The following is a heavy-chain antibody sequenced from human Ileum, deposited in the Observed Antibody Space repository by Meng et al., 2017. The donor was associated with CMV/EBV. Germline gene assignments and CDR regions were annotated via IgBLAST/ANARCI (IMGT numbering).Heavy chain of an antibody. CDR3: ANSGLRA. D-gene: IGHD4-17*01. CDR1: AFTLTNAW. CDR2: ISSSDGRT. Sequence: GGSLRLSCAASAFTLTNAWMNWVRQAPGKGLEWVSGISSSDGRTYYADSVRGHFTISRDNSKNTLFLQMNSLRVEDTAVYYCANSGLRAWGQGTLVTVSS. V-gene: IGHV3-23*01. J-gene: IGHJ4*02.